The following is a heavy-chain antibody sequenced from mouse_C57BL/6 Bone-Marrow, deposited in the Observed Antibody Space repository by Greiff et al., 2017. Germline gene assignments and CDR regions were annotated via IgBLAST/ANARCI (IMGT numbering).Heavy chain of an antibody. Sequence: VMLVESGGDLVKPGGSLKLSCAASGFTFSSYGMSWVRQTPDKRLEWVATISSGGSYTYYPDSVKGRFTISRDNAKNTLYLQMSSLKSEDTAMYYCASLITTVVERNAMDYWGQGTSVTVSS. CDR1: GFTFSSYG. J-gene: IGHJ4*01. CDR2: ISSGGSYT. V-gene: IGHV5-6*02. CDR3: ASLITTVVERNAMDY. D-gene: IGHD1-1*01.